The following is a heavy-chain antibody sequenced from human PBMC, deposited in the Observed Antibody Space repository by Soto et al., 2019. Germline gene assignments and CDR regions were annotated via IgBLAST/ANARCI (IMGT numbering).Heavy chain of an antibody. CDR1: GFTFSSYA. Sequence: PGGSLRLSCAASGFTFSSYAMSWVRQAPGKGLEWVSAISGSGGSTYYADSVKGRFTISRDNSKNTPYLQMNSLRAEDTAVYYCAKELVRGGYYEDDAFDIWGQGTMVTVSS. V-gene: IGHV3-23*01. CDR3: AKELVRGGYYEDDAFDI. J-gene: IGHJ3*02. CDR2: ISGSGGST. D-gene: IGHD3-10*01.